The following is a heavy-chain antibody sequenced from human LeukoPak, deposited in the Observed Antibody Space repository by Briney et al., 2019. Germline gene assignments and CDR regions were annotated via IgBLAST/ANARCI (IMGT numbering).Heavy chain of an antibody. CDR2: INHSGST. V-gene: IGHV4-34*01. J-gene: IGHJ6*03. CDR3: ARGRHYYDSSGYSSGYYYYYYMDV. D-gene: IGHD3-22*01. Sequence: SETLSLTCAVYGGSFSGYYWSWIRQPPGKGLEWIGEINHSGSTNYYPSLKSRVTISVDTSKNRCSLKLSSVTAADTAVYYCARGRHYYDSSGYSSGYYYYYYMDVWGKGTTVTVSS. CDR1: GGSFSGYY.